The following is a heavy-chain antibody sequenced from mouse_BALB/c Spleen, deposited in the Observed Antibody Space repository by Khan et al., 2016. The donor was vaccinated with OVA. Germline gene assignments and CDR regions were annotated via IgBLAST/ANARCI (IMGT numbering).Heavy chain of an antibody. D-gene: IGHD1-1*01. Sequence: QVQLKESGPGLVAPSQSLSITCTVSGFSLSSNGVSWVRQPPGKGLEWLGVVWGDGSTNYHSTLKSRLIISKDNSKSQVFLKLNSLQTDDTATFYCAKFTPDYYSMDYWGQGASVTVSS. CDR1: GFSLSSNG. CDR2: VWGDGST. V-gene: IGHV2-3*01. J-gene: IGHJ4*01. CDR3: AKFTPDYYSMDY.